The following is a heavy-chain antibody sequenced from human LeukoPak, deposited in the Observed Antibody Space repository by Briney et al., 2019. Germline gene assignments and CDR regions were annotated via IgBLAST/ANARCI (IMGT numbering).Heavy chain of an antibody. D-gene: IGHD3-10*01. V-gene: IGHV3-11*05. CDR2: ISSSSSFT. CDR3: ARALYGSGSYSTY. J-gene: IGHJ4*02. CDR1: GFTFSDFF. Sequence: GGSLRLSCAASGFTFSDFFMTWVRQAPVKGLEWVSYISSSSSFTAYADSVKGRFTISRDNTKNSLYLQMNSLRAEDTAVYYCARALYGSGSYSTYWGQGTLVTVSS.